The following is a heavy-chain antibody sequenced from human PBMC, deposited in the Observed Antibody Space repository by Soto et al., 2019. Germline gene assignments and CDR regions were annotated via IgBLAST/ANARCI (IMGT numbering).Heavy chain of an antibody. CDR1: GFTFSSYA. J-gene: IGHJ4*01. V-gene: IGHV3-23*01. Sequence: EVQLLESGGGLVQPGGSLRLSCAASGFTFSSYAMSWVRQAPGKGLEWVSIITGSDSNSDYIDSVKGRFTISRDNSKNTLYLQMNSLRAEDTAVYYCAKTGGSYWGFDYWGHGTLVTVSS. D-gene: IGHD1-26*01. CDR2: ITGSDSNS. CDR3: AKTGGSYWGFDY.